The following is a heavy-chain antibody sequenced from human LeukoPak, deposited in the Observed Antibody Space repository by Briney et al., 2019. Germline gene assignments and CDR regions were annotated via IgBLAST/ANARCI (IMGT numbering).Heavy chain of an antibody. J-gene: IGHJ4*02. CDR2: IYYSGST. Sequence: SETLSLTCTVSGGSISSSSYYWGWIRQPPGKGLEWIGSIYYSGSTYYNPSLKSRVTISVDTSKNQFSLKLSSVTAADTAVYYRARDHYDFWSGYLDYWGQGTLVTVSS. V-gene: IGHV4-39*07. CDR3: ARDHYDFWSGYLDY. D-gene: IGHD3-3*01. CDR1: GGSISSSSYY.